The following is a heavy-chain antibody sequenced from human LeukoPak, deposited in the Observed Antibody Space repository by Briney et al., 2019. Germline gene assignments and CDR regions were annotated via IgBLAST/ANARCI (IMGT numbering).Heavy chain of an antibody. D-gene: IGHD3-10*01. CDR2: ISAYNGNT. CDR1: GYTFTSYG. J-gene: IGHJ4*02. CDR3: ARDQRSYGSGSYYGIDY. Sequence: ASVKVSCKASGYTFTSYGISWVRQAPGQGLEWMGWISAYNGNTNYARKLQGRVTMTTDTSTSTAYMELRSLRSDDTAVYYCARDQRSYGSGSYYGIDYWGQGTLVTVSS. V-gene: IGHV1-18*01.